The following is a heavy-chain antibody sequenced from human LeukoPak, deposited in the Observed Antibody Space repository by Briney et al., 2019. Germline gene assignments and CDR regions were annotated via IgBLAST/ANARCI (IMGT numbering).Heavy chain of an antibody. CDR2: ISTSGSTI. Sequence: GGSLRFSCAASGSTFSNYEVNWVRQAPGKGLEWVSYISTSGSTIYYADSVKGRFTISRDNAKNSVYLQMNSLRAEDTAVYYCATGTIYYWGQGALVTVSS. CDR1: GSTFSNYE. D-gene: IGHD1-1*01. CDR3: ATGTIYY. V-gene: IGHV3-48*03. J-gene: IGHJ4*02.